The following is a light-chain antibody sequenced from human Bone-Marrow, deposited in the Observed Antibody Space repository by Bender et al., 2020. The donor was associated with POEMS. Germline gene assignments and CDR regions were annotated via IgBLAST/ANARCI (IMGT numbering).Light chain of an antibody. Sequence: QSALTQPASVSGSPGQSITISCTGTSSDVGSYKFVSWYQHHPGKAPKLIIYENFKRPLGVPNRFSGSKSGNTASLTISGLQVEDESDYYCAAWEDSLNGWVFGGGTKLTVL. CDR1: SSDVGSYKF. J-gene: IGLJ3*02. V-gene: IGLV2-23*01. CDR2: ENF. CDR3: AAWEDSLNGWV.